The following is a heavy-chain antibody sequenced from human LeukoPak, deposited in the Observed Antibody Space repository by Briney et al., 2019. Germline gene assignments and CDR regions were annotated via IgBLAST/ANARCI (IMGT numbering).Heavy chain of an antibody. CDR2: IIPIFGTA. D-gene: IGHD3-16*01. Sequence: ASVKVSCKASGGTFISYAISWVRQAPGQGLEWMGGIIPIFGTANYAQKFQGRVTITADESTSTAYMELSSLRSEDTAVYYCARASGGVQIFDYWGQGTLVTVSS. CDR3: ARASGGVQIFDY. V-gene: IGHV1-69*01. CDR1: GGTFISYA. J-gene: IGHJ4*02.